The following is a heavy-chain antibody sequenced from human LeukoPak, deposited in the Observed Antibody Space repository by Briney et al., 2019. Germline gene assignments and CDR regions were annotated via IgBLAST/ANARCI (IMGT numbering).Heavy chain of an antibody. CDR2: IYYSGST. V-gene: IGHV4-39*02. D-gene: IGHD2-8*01. CDR3: ARDDPAEWFDY. Sequence: SETLSLTRTVSGGSISSSCYYWGWIRQTPGKGLEWIGSIYYSGSTYYNPSLKSRVTISVDTSKNQFSLKLSSVTAADTAVYYCARDDPAEWFDYWGQGTLVTVSS. J-gene: IGHJ4*02. CDR1: GGSISSSCYY.